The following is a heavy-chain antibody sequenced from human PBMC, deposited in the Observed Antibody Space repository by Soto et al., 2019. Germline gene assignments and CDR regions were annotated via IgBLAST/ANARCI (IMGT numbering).Heavy chain of an antibody. Sequence: SETLSLTCIVSGESISSSSYYWGWIRQPPGKGLEWIGSIYYSGRTYYNPSFKSRVTISIDTSKNQFSLKLSSVTTTDTAVYYCARQRTTVVTQAYFDHWGQGALVTVSS. CDR2: IYYSGRT. CDR3: ARQRTTVVTQAYFDH. J-gene: IGHJ4*02. V-gene: IGHV4-39*01. D-gene: IGHD2-21*02. CDR1: GESISSSSYY.